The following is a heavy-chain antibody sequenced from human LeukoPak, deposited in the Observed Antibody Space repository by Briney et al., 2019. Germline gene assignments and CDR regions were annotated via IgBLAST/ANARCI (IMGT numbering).Heavy chain of an antibody. CDR1: GFTFSSYA. CDR3: AKDRRYSSGWCHFDY. V-gene: IGHV3-23*01. Sequence: PGGSLRLSCAASGFTFSSYAMSWVRQAPGKGLEWVSAISGSGGSTYYADSVKGRFTISRDNSKSTLYLQMNSLRAEDTAVYYCAKDRRYSSGWCHFDYWGQGTLVTVSS. D-gene: IGHD6-19*01. CDR2: ISGSGGST. J-gene: IGHJ4*02.